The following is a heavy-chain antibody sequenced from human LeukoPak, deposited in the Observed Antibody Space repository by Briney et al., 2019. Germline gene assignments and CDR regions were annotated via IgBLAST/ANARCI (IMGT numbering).Heavy chain of an antibody. Sequence: RTSETLSLTCTVSGGSISSGSYYWSWIRQPAGKGLEWIGRIYTSGSTNYNPSLKSRVTISVDTSKNQFSLKLSSVTAADTAVYYCARGAYFYGSGINWFDPWGQGTLITVSS. D-gene: IGHD3-10*01. V-gene: IGHV4-61*02. CDR2: IYTSGST. J-gene: IGHJ5*02. CDR1: GGSISSGSYY. CDR3: ARGAYFYGSGINWFDP.